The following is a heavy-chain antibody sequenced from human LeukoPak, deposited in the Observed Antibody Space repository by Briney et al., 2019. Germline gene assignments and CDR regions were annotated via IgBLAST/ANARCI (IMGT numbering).Heavy chain of an antibody. J-gene: IGHJ3*02. CDR1: GYTFTGYY. V-gene: IGHV1-2*04. CDR2: INPNSGGT. CDR3: ATLTSDAFDI. Sequence: ASVKVSCKASGYTFTGYYMHWVRQAPGQGLEWMGWINPNSGGTNYAQKFQGWVTMTRDTSISTAYMELSSLRSEDTAVYYCATLTSDAFDIWGQGTMVTVSS. D-gene: IGHD6-6*01.